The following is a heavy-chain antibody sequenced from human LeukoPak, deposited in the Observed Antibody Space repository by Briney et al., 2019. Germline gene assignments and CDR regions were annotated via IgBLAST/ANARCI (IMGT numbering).Heavy chain of an antibody. V-gene: IGHV3-7*03. CDR3: ARVTYYYDSSGYYPVFDY. Sequence: PGGSLRLSCAASGFTFSSSWMTWVRQAPGKGLEWVASINQDGGEIHYVDSVKGRFTISRDNAKNSLYLQMNSLRAEDTAVYYCARVTYYYDSSGYYPVFDYWGQGTLVTVSS. D-gene: IGHD3-22*01. J-gene: IGHJ4*02. CDR1: GFTFSSSW. CDR2: INQDGGEI.